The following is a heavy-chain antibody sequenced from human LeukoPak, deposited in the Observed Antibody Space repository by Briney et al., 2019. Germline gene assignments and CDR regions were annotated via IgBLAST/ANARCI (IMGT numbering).Heavy chain of an antibody. D-gene: IGHD6-13*01. Sequence: SETLSLTCTVSGGSISSGDYYWSWIRQPPGKGLEWIGYIYYSGSTYYNPSLNSRVTISVDTSKNQFSLKLSSVTAADTAVYYCARVRLAAAGSESYYYYGMDVWGQGTTVTVSS. CDR2: IYYSGST. CDR3: ARVRLAAAGSESYYYYGMDV. V-gene: IGHV4-30-4*01. J-gene: IGHJ6*02. CDR1: GGSISSGDYY.